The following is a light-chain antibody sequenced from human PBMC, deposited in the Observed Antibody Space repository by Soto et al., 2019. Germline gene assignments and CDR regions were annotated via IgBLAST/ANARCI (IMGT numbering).Light chain of an antibody. J-gene: IGKJ2*01. CDR2: GAS. CDR1: QSVSRSY. V-gene: IGKV3-20*01. CDR3: QQYGSSPGHT. Sequence: DIVLTPSPGTLSLSPGERATLSCRASQSVSRSYFAWYQQQPGQAPRLLIYGASSRATGIPDRFSGSGSGTDFTLTISRLEPEDVAVYYCQQYGSSPGHTFGQGTKLEIK.